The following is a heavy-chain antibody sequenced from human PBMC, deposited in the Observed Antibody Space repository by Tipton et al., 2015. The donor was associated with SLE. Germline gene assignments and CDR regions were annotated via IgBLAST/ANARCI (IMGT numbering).Heavy chain of an antibody. V-gene: IGHV4-59*11. D-gene: IGHD5-12*01. CDR3: ARGPRGYSGYGGEHWYFDL. Sequence: TLSLTCTVSGGSISSHYWSWIRQPPGKGLEWIGYIYYSGSTNYNPSLKSRVTISVDTSKNQFSLKLSSVTAADTAVYYCARGPRGYSGYGGEHWYFDLWGRGTLVTVSS. CDR2: IYYSGST. CDR1: GGSISSHY. J-gene: IGHJ2*01.